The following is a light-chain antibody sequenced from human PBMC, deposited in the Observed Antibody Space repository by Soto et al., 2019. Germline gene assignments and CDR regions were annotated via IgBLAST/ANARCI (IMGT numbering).Light chain of an antibody. CDR1: QSISSH. Sequence: DIQMTQSPSSLSASVGDRVTITCRASQSISSHLNWYQQKSGKAPKVLIYDASSLQSGVPSRFSGSGSGTDFTLTISSLQPEDFAIYYCQESYSSWTFGQGTKVEI. CDR3: QESYSSWT. CDR2: DAS. V-gene: IGKV1-39*01. J-gene: IGKJ1*01.